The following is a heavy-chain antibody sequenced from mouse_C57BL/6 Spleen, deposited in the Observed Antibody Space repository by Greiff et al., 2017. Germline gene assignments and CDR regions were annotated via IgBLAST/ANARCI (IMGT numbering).Heavy chain of an antibody. CDR2: SDPEDGDT. V-gene: IGHV14-1*01. Sequence: EVQLQQSGAELVRPGASVKLSCTASGFNIKDYYMHWVKQRPEQGLEWIGRSDPEDGDTEYATKLQGKATMTADTSSKTAYLQLSSLTSEDTAVYYCTTQGYGNYDYFDYWGQGTTLTVSS. D-gene: IGHD2-10*02. CDR1: GFNIKDYY. J-gene: IGHJ2*01. CDR3: TTQGYGNYDYFDY.